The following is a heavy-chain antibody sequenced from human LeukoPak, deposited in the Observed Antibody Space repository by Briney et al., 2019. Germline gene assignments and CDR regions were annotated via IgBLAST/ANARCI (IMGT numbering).Heavy chain of an antibody. J-gene: IGHJ5*02. CDR1: GFTFSSYA. D-gene: IGHD3-3*01. CDR2: ISGSGGST. CDR3: AKAVEDDFWSGYSNWFDP. V-gene: IGHV3-23*01. Sequence: PGGSLRLSCAASGFTFSSYAMSWVRQAPGKGLEWVSAISGSGGSTYYADSVKGRFTISRDNSKNTLYLQMNSLRAEDTAVYYCAKAVEDDFWSGYSNWFDPWGQGTLVTVSS.